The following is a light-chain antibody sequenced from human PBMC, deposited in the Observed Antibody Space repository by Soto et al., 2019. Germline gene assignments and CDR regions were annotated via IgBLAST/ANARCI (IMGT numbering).Light chain of an antibody. CDR2: DAS. Sequence: VLTQSPGTLSLSPGERASLSCRASQNVYTFLAWYQQRPGQAPRLLIYDASNRATGVPARFSGSGSGTDFTLTISSLEPEDFAGYYCQQRNNWPLTFGAGTRVEV. CDR3: QQRNNWPLT. V-gene: IGKV3-11*01. CDR1: QNVYTF. J-gene: IGKJ4*01.